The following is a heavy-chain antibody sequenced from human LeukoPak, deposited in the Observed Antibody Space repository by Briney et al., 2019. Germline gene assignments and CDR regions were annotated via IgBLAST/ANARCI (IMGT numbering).Heavy chain of an antibody. CDR3: AKGLGSSGYYYSPFDS. V-gene: IGHV3-30-3*01. CDR2: ISYDGSNK. D-gene: IGHD3-22*01. Sequence: GGSLRLSCVASGFTFSSYAMHWVRQAPGKGLEWVAVISYDGSNKYYADSVKGRFTISRDNSKNTLYLQMNSLRAEDTAVYYCAKGLGSSGYYYSPFDSWGQGTLVTVSS. J-gene: IGHJ4*02. CDR1: GFTFSSYA.